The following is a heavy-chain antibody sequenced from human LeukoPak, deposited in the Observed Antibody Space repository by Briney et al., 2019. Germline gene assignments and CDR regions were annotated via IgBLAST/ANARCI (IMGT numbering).Heavy chain of an antibody. CDR3: ARPSSSRVRDAFDI. CDR2: IYYSGST. CDR1: GVSISSYY. D-gene: IGHD2-2*01. V-gene: IGHV4-59*08. J-gene: IGHJ3*02. Sequence: SETLSLTCTVSGVSISSYYWSWIRQPPGKGLEWIGYIYYSGSTNYNPSLKSRVTISVDTSKNQFSLKLSSVTAADTAVYHCARPSSSRVRDAFDIWGQGTMVTVSS.